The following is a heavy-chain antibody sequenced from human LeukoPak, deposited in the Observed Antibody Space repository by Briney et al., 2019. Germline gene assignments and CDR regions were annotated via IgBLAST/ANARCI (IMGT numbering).Heavy chain of an antibody. CDR2: ISSSSSYI. D-gene: IGHD2-21*02. CDR3: ARGVAYCGGDRYDY. V-gene: IGHV3-21*01. J-gene: IGHJ4*02. Sequence: RTGGSLRLSCAASGFTFSSYSMNWVRQAPGKGLEWVSSISSSSSYIYYADSVKGRFTISRDNAKNSLYLQMNSLRAEDTAVYYCARGVAYCGGDRYDYWGQGTLVTVSS. CDR1: GFTFSSYS.